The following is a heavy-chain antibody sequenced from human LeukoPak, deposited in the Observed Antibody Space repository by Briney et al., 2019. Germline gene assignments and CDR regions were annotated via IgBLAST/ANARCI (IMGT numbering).Heavy chain of an antibody. CDR3: TRGGHDYGGSFDX. CDR2: ISAGGRT. J-gene: IGHJ5*02. CDR1: GASIASGSYH. Sequence: SETLSLTCAISGASIASGSYHWDWIRQPAGSRPEYIGRISAGGRTNYNPSLKSRLTVSMDTSKNHVSLRLSSVTAADTALYYCTRGGHDYGGSFDXWGQGILVTVS. V-gene: IGHV4-61*02. D-gene: IGHD4-23*01.